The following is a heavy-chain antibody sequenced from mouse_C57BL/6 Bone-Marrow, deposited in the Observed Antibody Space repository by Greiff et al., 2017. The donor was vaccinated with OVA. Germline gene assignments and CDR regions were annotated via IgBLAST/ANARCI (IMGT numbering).Heavy chain of an antibody. CDR1: GYAFSSSW. D-gene: IGHD1-1*01. V-gene: IGHV1-82*01. CDR2: IYPGDGDT. J-gene: IGHJ2*01. Sequence: VQLQQSGPELVKPGASVKISCKASGYAFSSSWMNWVKQRPGKGLEWIGRIYPGDGDTNYNGKFKGKATLTADKSSSTAYMQLSSLTSEDSAVYFCARSHYYGSSPYYFDYWGQGTTLTVSS. CDR3: ARSHYYGSSPYYFDY.